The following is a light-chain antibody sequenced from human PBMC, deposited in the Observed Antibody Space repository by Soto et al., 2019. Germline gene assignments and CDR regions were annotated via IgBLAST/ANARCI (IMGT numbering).Light chain of an antibody. CDR3: AAWDDSLNGWV. CDR2: SNN. Sequence: QYVLTQPPSASGTPGQRVTISCSGGSSNIGSNIVNWYQQLPGTAPKLLIYSNNQRPSGVPDRFSGSKSGTSASLAISGLQSEDEADYYCAAWDDSLNGWVFGGGTKVTVL. V-gene: IGLV1-44*01. J-gene: IGLJ3*02. CDR1: SSNIGSNI.